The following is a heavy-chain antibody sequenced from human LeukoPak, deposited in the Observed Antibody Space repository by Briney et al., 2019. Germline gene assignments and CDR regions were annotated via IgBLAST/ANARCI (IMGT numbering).Heavy chain of an antibody. Sequence: PGGSLRLSCAASGFTFSYYTMYWVRQAPGKGLEWVSIIGISGGGIHYADSVKGRFTISRDNSKNTLYLQMNSLRAEDTAVYYCARPTYLNGIAVAGYYGMDVWGQGTTVTVSS. V-gene: IGHV3-23*01. D-gene: IGHD6-19*01. CDR2: IGISGGGI. CDR3: ARPTYLNGIAVAGYYGMDV. J-gene: IGHJ6*02. CDR1: GFTFSYYT.